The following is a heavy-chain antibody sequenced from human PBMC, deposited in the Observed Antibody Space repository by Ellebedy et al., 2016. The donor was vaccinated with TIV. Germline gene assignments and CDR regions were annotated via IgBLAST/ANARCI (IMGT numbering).Heavy chain of an antibody. J-gene: IGHJ3*01. D-gene: IGHD3-22*01. V-gene: IGHV3-48*01. Sequence: GESLKISCAASGFTFSNYNMNWVRQAPGKGLEWVSSVSGSRQTKYYADSVKGRFTISRDNAQNSLYLQMNSLRADDTAVYYCARENYYNPLDVWGQGTMVTVSS. CDR1: GFTFSNYN. CDR3: ARENYYNPLDV. CDR2: VSGSRQTK.